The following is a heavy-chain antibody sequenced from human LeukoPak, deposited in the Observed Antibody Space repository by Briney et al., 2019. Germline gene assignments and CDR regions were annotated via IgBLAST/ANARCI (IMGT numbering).Heavy chain of an antibody. J-gene: IGHJ4*02. Sequence: GGSLRLSCAASGFTLGSYWMHWVRQAPGKGLVWVPRIDTDERSTNYADSVKGRFTISRDNAKNTLYLQMNSLRAEDTAVYYCTRGLLGIDYWGQGTLVTVSS. D-gene: IGHD2-8*02. CDR1: GFTLGSYW. CDR2: IDTDERST. V-gene: IGHV3-74*01. CDR3: TRGLLGIDY.